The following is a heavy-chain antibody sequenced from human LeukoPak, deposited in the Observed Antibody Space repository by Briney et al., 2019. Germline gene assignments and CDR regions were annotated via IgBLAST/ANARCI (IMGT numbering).Heavy chain of an antibody. D-gene: IGHD6-19*01. Sequence: GGSLRLSCAASGFTFSSYWMSWVRQAPGKGLEWVANIKQHGSEKYYVDSVKGRFTISRDNAKNSLYLQMNSLRAEDTAVYYCARDLGGGSGWSEAFDYWGQGTLVTVSS. CDR1: GFTFSSYW. V-gene: IGHV3-7*01. CDR3: ARDLGGGSGWSEAFDY. CDR2: IKQHGSEK. J-gene: IGHJ4*02.